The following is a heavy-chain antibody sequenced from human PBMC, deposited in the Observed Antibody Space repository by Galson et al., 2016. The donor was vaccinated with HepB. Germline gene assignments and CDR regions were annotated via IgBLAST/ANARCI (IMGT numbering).Heavy chain of an antibody. CDR3: ARGYCTGGRCDRPRDVRSFDI. CDR1: GGSVSAYY. V-gene: IGHV4-59*02. J-gene: IGHJ3*02. D-gene: IGHD2-8*02. CDR2: ISYTGDS. Sequence: SETLSLTCTVSGGSVSAYYWTWIRQSPGKGLEWLSYISYTGDSNHSPALRSRLSISVDKSKNQLSLQLTSLTASDTAMYYCARGYCTGGRCDRPRDVRSFDIWGRGTMVTVSS.